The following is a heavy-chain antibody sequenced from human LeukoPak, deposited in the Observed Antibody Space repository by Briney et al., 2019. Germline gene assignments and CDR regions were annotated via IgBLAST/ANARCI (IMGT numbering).Heavy chain of an antibody. Sequence: PSETLSLTCTVSGGSISSGSYYWSWIRQPAGKGLEWIGRIYTSGSTNYNPSLKSRVTISVDTSKNQFSLKLSSVTAADTAVYYCARDGYCSGGSCSFDYWGQGILVTVSS. V-gene: IGHV4-61*02. D-gene: IGHD2-15*01. CDR2: IYTSGST. CDR1: GGSISSGSYY. J-gene: IGHJ4*02. CDR3: ARDGYCSGGSCSFDY.